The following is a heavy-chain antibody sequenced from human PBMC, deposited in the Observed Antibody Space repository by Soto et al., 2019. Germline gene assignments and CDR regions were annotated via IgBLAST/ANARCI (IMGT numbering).Heavy chain of an antibody. CDR3: ARVNDYVWGSYRYPPDY. V-gene: IGHV1-18*01. CDR1: GYTFTSYG. D-gene: IGHD3-16*02. Sequence: ASVKVSCKASGYTFTSYGISWVRHAPGQGLEWMGWISAYNGNTNYAQKLQGRVTMTTDTSTSTAYMELRSLRSDDTAVYYCARVNDYVWGSYRYPPDYWGQGTLVTVSS. CDR2: ISAYNGNT. J-gene: IGHJ4*02.